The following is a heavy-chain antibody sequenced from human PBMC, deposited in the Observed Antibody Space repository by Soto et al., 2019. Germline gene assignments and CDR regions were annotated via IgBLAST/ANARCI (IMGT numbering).Heavy chain of an antibody. J-gene: IGHJ6*02. CDR3: ARDRGYSGYDRKYYYYGMDV. CDR2: IYYSGST. D-gene: IGHD5-12*01. V-gene: IGHV4-59*01. CDR1: GGSISSYY. Sequence: SETLSLTCTVSGGSISSYYWSWIRQPPGKGLEWIGYIYYSGSTNYNPSLKSRVTISVDTSKNQFSLKLSSVTAADTAVYYCARDRGYSGYDRKYYYYGMDVWGQGTTVTVSS.